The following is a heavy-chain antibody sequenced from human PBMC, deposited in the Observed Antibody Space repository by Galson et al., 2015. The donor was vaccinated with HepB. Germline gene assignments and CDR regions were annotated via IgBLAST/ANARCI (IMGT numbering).Heavy chain of an antibody. V-gene: IGHV1-69*13. CDR1: GDTFRNSA. CDR2: IMPIFRSP. D-gene: IGHD4-23*01. CDR3: ASKDYGGAGNYYYGIDV. Sequence: SVKVSCKASGDTFRNSAISWVRQAPGQGLEWMGGIMPIFRSPDYAQKFKGRVTITADESTSTAYMELNSLSSEDTAIYYCASKDYGGAGNYYYGIDVWGQGTTVSVSS. J-gene: IGHJ6*02.